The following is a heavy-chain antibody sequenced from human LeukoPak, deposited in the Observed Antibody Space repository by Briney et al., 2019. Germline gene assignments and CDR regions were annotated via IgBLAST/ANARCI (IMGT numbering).Heavy chain of an antibody. CDR1: GGSINSYY. CDR2: ISDIGSI. D-gene: IGHD6-13*01. Sequence: PSETLSLTCTVSGGSINSYYWSWIRQPPGKGLEWIAYISDIGSINYNPSLKSRVTISVDTSKTQFSLKLSSVTAADTAVYYCARGVYIAAAQYGYWGQGTLVTVSS. J-gene: IGHJ4*02. CDR3: ARGVYIAAAQYGY. V-gene: IGHV4-59*01.